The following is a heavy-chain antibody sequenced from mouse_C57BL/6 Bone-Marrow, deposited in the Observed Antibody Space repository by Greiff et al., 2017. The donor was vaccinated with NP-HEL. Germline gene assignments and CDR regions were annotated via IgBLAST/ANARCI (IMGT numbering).Heavy chain of an antibody. CDR2: IYPRDGST. Sequence: VQRVESDAELVKPGASVKISCKVSGYTFTDHTIHWMKQRPEQGLEWIGYIYPRDGSTKYNEKFKGKATLTADKSSSTAYMQLNSLTSEDSAVYFCARGYYRRGYAMDYWGQGTSVTVSS. CDR1: GYTFTDHT. D-gene: IGHD2-14*01. J-gene: IGHJ4*01. V-gene: IGHV1-78*01. CDR3: ARGYYRRGYAMDY.